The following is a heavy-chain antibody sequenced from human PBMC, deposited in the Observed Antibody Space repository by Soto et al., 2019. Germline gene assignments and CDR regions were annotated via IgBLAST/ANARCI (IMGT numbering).Heavy chain of an antibody. V-gene: IGHV1-69*02. CDR3: ATGYCAGYRAFDY. Sequence: QVQLVQSGAELKKPGSSVKVSCKASGDTFSFYTINWVRQAPGLGLEWMGRVNPILSMSNYAQKFQGRVTMTADKSTSTAYMELRSRGSEETAFYYWATGYCAGYRAFDYWGQGALVTVSS. CDR2: VNPILSMS. CDR1: GDTFSFYT. D-gene: IGHD2-21*01. J-gene: IGHJ4*02.